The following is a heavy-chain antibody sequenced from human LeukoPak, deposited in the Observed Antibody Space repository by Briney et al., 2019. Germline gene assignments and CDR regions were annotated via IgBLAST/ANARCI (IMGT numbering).Heavy chain of an antibody. CDR2: IYTSGNT. V-gene: IGHV4-61*02. CDR3: AREGSMTARPFVSIDY. D-gene: IGHD6-6*01. J-gene: IGHJ4*02. Sequence: SETLSLTCTVSGDSISSGSYYWSWIRQPAGKGLEWIGRIYTSGNTYYNPSLKSRATISVDTSKNQFSLKLSSVTAADTAVYYCAREGSMTARPFVSIDYWGQGTLVTVSS. CDR1: GDSISSGSYY.